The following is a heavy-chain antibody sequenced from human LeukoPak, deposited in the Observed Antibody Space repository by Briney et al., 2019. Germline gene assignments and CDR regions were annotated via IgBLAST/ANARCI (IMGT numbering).Heavy chain of an antibody. CDR1: GFPFSSHA. CDR3: ARDSSITNYYYGMDV. J-gene: IGHJ6*02. Sequence: GGSLRLSCTASGFPFSSHAMHWVRQAPGKGLEYVSGISSNGDSTYYANSVKGRFTISRDNSKNTLYLQMGSLRAEDMAVFYCARDSSITNYYYGMDVWGQGTTVTVSS. D-gene: IGHD2-2*01. V-gene: IGHV3-64*01. CDR2: ISSNGDST.